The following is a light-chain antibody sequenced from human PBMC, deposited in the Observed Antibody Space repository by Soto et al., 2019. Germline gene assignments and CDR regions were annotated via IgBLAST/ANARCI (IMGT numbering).Light chain of an antibody. CDR1: QPISSW. CDR3: QQYENYWT. V-gene: IGKV1-5*01. CDR2: DAS. J-gene: IGKJ1*01. Sequence: DIQLTQSPPTLSASVGDRVTITCRARQPISSWLAWYHQKPGKAPNLLIFDASNLESGVPSRFSGSGSGTEFTLTISSLQPEDFGIYYCQQYENYWTFGQGTKVEIK.